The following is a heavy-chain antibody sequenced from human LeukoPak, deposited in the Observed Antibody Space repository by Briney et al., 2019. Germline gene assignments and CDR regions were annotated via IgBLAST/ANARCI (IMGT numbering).Heavy chain of an antibody. CDR2: INYSGST. D-gene: IGHD1-14*01. J-gene: IGHJ4*02. CDR3: AREGRQDHVYFDH. CDR1: GGSISSYY. Sequence: SETLSLTCTVSGGSISSYYWSWIRQPPGKGLEWIGYINYSGSTNYNPSLKSRVTMSVDTSKNQFSLKLSSVTAADTAMYYCAREGRQDHVYFDHWGQGSLVTASS. V-gene: IGHV4-59*01.